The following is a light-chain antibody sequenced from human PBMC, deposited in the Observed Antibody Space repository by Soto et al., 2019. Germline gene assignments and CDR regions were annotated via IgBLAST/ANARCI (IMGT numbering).Light chain of an antibody. V-gene: IGLV2-11*01. Sequence: QSVLTQPRSVSGSPGQSVTISCTGTSSVVGNYNYVSWYQQHPGKAPKVMIYDVNKWPSGVPDRFSGSKSGNTASLTISGLQAEDEADYYCCSYAGSYTWVFGGGTKLTVL. CDR3: CSYAGSYTWV. CDR2: DVN. J-gene: IGLJ3*02. CDR1: SSVVGNYNY.